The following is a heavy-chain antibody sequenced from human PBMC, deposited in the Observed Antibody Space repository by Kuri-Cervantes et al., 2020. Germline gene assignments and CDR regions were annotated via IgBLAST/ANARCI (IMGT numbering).Heavy chain of an antibody. J-gene: IGHJ6*02. Sequence: SVKVSCRASGGTFSSYAISWVRQAPGQGLEWMGGIIPIFGTANYAQKFQGRVTMTIDTSTSTAYIELRSLRSDDTAVYYCARGWKMVRGVIITGYYDMDVWGQGTTVTVSS. V-gene: IGHV1-69*05. D-gene: IGHD3-10*01. CDR2: IIPIFGTA. CDR1: GGTFSSYA. CDR3: ARGWKMVRGVIITGYYDMDV.